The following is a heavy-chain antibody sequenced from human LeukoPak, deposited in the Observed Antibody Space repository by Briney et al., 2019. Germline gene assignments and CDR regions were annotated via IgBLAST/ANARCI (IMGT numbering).Heavy chain of an antibody. Sequence: SETLSLTCTVSGGSISSYYWSWIRQPPGKGLEWIGYIYYSGGTNYNPSLKSRVTISVDTSKNQFSLKLSSVTAADTAVYYCARGIAEGRFDPWGQGTLVTVSS. D-gene: IGHD2-15*01. CDR1: GGSISSYY. CDR2: IYYSGGT. J-gene: IGHJ5*02. CDR3: ARGIAEGRFDP. V-gene: IGHV4-59*01.